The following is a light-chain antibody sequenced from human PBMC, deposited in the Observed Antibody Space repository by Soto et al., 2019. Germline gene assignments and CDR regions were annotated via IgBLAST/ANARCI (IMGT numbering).Light chain of an antibody. V-gene: IGKV3-20*01. CDR3: QQYNNWPQT. CDR2: GAS. J-gene: IGKJ1*01. CDR1: QTVFSNY. Sequence: EIVLTQSPGTLSLSLGERATISCRATQTVFSNYIGWYQQKPGQAPRRLIFGASIRATGIPDRFSGSGSGTEFTLTISSLQSEDFAEYHCQQYNNWPQTFGQGTKVDIK.